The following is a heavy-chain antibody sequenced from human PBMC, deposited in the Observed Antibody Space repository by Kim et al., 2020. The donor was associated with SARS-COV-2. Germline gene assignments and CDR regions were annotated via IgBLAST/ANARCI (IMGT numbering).Heavy chain of an antibody. CDR3: ARAWGSGSQHMFDY. CDR1: GYSISSGYY. V-gene: IGHV4-38-2*02. J-gene: IGHJ4*02. CDR2: IYHSGST. Sequence: SETLSLTCTVSGYSISSGYYWGWIRQPPGKGLEWIGSIYHSGSTYYNPSLKSRVTISVDTSKNQFSLKLSSVSAADTAVYYCARAWGSGSQHMFDYWGQGTLVTVSS. D-gene: IGHD3-10*01.